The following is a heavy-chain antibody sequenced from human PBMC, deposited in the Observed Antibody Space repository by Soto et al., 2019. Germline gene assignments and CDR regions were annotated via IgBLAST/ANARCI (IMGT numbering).Heavy chain of an antibody. V-gene: IGHV4-31*03. CDR3: AREGGDYGDYGTTLEFDY. Sequence: QVQLQESGPGLVKPSQTLSLTCTVSGGSISSGGYYWSWIRQHPGKGLEWIGYIYYRGSTYYNPSLESRVTISIDKSKNQFSLKLSSVTAAGTAVYYCAREGGDYGDYGTTLEFDYWGQGTLVPVSS. D-gene: IGHD4-17*01. CDR2: IYYRGST. CDR1: GGSISSGGYY. J-gene: IGHJ4*02.